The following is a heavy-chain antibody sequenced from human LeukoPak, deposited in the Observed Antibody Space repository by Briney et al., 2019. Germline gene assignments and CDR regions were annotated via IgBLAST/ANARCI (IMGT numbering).Heavy chain of an antibody. CDR2: ISYDGSNK. D-gene: IGHD1-26*01. Sequence: PGGSLRLSCTVSGFTFSSYDIHWVRQAPGKGLEWVALISYDGSNKYYADSVKGRFTISRDNSKNTLYLQMNSLRAEDTAVYYCAKDSGSYYVFDYWGQGTLVTVSS. CDR1: GFTFSSYD. V-gene: IGHV3-30*18. J-gene: IGHJ4*02. CDR3: AKDSGSYYVFDY.